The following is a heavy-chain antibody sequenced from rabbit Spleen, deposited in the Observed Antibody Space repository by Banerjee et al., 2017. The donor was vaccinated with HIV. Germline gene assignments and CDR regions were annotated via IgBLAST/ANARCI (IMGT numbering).Heavy chain of an antibody. V-gene: IGHV1S40*01. Sequence: QSLEESGGGLVKPGAYLTLTCKASGFSFNSGYDMCWVRQAPGKGLEWIACIYAGSSASTYSASWAKGRFTISKTSSTTVTLQMTSLTVADTATYFCARDSGSSFSSYGMDLWGPGTLVTVS. CDR3: ARDSGSSFSSYGMDL. D-gene: IGHD8-1*01. J-gene: IGHJ6*01. CDR1: GFSFNSGYD. CDR2: IYAGSSAST.